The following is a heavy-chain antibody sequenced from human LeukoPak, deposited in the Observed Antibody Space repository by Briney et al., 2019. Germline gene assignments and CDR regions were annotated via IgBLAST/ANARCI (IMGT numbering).Heavy chain of an antibody. CDR2: IYYSGST. V-gene: IGHV4-59*08. Sequence: SETLSLTCAVYGGSFSSYYWSWIRQPPGKGLEWIGYIYYSGSTNYNPSLKSRVTISVDTSKNQFSLKLSSVTAADTAVYYCARLLDYYDSSGYYYESWFDPWGQGTLVTVSS. D-gene: IGHD3-22*01. J-gene: IGHJ5*02. CDR1: GGSFSSYY. CDR3: ARLLDYYDSSGYYYESWFDP.